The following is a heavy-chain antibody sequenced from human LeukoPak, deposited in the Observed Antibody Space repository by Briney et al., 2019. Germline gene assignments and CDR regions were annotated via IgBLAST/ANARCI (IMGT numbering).Heavy chain of an antibody. CDR2: IYTTGST. V-gene: IGHV4-4*07. CDR3: ASASGY. D-gene: IGHD6-19*01. Sequence: PSETLSLTCSVSGDSISSDYWSWIRQLAGKGLEWIGRIYTTGSTNYNPSLKSRVTMSVDMSKNQFSLKRSSVTAADTAVYCCASASGYWGQGTLVAVSS. J-gene: IGHJ4*02. CDR1: GDSISSDY.